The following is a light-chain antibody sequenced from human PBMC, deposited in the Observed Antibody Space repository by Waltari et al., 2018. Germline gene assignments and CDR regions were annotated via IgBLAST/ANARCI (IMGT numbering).Light chain of an antibody. J-gene: IGKJ1*01. Sequence: EIVLTQSPGTLSLSPGERATLTCRTRQSVSKYLAWYQQKPGQAPRLLIYDASTRATGIPDRFSATGWETDFSLSISRLEPEDFAVYDCQKYGTLPATFGQGTKVQMK. V-gene: IGKV3-20*01. CDR2: DAS. CDR3: QKYGTLPAT. CDR1: QSVSKY.